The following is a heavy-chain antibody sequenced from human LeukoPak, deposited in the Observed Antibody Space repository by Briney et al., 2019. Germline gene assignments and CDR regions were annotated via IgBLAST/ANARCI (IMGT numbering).Heavy chain of an antibody. D-gene: IGHD6-25*01. CDR3: ARQNSGWFDP. CDR1: GYTFTNYW. CDR2: IYPGESDI. V-gene: IGHV5-51*01. J-gene: IGHJ5*02. Sequence: GESLKISCKGSGYTFTNYWIGWVRQMPGKGLEWMGIIYPGESDIRYSPSFQGQVTISADKSISTAYLQWSSLKASDTAMYYCARQNSGWFDPWGQGTPVTVSS.